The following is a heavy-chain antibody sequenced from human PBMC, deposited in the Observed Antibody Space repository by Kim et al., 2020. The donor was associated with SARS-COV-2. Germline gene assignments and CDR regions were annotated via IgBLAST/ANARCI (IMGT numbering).Heavy chain of an antibody. CDR2: IYPGDSDT. Sequence: GESLKISCKGSGYSFTSYWIGWVRQMPGKGLEWMGIIYPGDSDTRYSPSFQGQVTISADKSISTAYLQWSSLKASDTAMYYCARYHSSSSRGFRHRELYNWFDPWGQGTLVTVSS. V-gene: IGHV5-51*01. D-gene: IGHD6-6*01. J-gene: IGHJ5*02. CDR3: ARYHSSSSRGFRHRELYNWFDP. CDR1: GYSFTSYW.